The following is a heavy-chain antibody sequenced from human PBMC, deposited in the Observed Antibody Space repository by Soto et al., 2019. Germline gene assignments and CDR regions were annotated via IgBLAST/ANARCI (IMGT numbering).Heavy chain of an antibody. V-gene: IGHV1-69*13. CDR2: IIPIFGKA. D-gene: IGHD2-2*01. J-gene: IGHJ6*02. CDR1: GGTFSSYA. Sequence: SVKVSCKASGGTFSSYAISWVRQAPGQGLEWMGRIIPIFGKANYAQKFQGRVTLTADESTSTAYMEMSSLRSEDTAVYYCARGTVPRRDYYYSYGMDVWGQGTTVTVSS. CDR3: ARGTVPRRDYYYSYGMDV.